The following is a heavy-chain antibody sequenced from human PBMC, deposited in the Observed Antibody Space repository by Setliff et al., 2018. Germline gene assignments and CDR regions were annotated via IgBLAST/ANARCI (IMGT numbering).Heavy chain of an antibody. D-gene: IGHD6-19*01. CDR3: TRDPPGSGWSFDY. V-gene: IGHV3-33*01. J-gene: IGHJ4*02. CDR1: GFTFNTHA. Sequence: GESLRLSCAASGFTFNTHAMHWVRLAPGKGLEWVAMIWADPNSNTKYYADSVKGRFSVSRDNSRNTVFLQMTGLRAEDTALYYCTRDPPGSGWSFDYWGQGALVTVSS. CDR2: IWADPNSNTK.